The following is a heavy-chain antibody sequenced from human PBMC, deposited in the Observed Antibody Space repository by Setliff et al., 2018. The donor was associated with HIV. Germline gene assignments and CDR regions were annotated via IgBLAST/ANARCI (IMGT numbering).Heavy chain of an antibody. V-gene: IGHV4-59*08. Sequence: SETLSLTCTVSGASITSHYWSWIRQSPGRELEWIGYIYSTGSTNYNPSLKSRVTISVDTSKNQFSLKLSSVTAADTAVYYCARAAAGRLSAWDYWGQGTLVTVSS. CDR1: GASITSHY. J-gene: IGHJ4*02. CDR3: ARAAAGRLSAWDY. D-gene: IGHD6-13*01. CDR2: IYSTGST.